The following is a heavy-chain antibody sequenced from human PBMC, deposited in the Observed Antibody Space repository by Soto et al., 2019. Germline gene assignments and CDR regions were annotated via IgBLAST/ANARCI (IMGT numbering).Heavy chain of an antibody. CDR2: IYHSGST. V-gene: IGHV4-30-2*01. CDR1: GGSISSGGYS. CDR3: ARVSGP. D-gene: IGHD3-10*01. Sequence: SETLSLTCAVSGGSISSGGYSWSWIRQPPGKGLECIGYIYHSGSTYYNPSLKSRVTISVDRSKNQFSLKLTSVTAADTPVYYCARVSGPWGQGTMGTVSS. J-gene: IGHJ5*02.